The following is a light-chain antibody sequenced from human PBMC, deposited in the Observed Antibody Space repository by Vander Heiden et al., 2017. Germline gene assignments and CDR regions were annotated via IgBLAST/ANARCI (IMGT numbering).Light chain of an antibody. V-gene: IGKV3-15*01. CDR2: EAS. Sequence: EIVMTQSPATLSVSPGERVTLSCRASQGISTKLAWYQQRPGQAPRVLIHEASTRATGIPARFSGSGSGTDFTLTISSLQSEDFAVYYCQQYYDWPPRITFGQGTRLDIK. CDR3: QQYYDWPPRIT. CDR1: QGISTK. J-gene: IGKJ5*01.